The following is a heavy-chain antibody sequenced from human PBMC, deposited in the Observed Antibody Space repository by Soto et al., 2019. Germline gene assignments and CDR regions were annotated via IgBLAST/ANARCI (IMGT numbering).Heavy chain of an antibody. CDR2: INHSGST. Sequence: PSETLSLTCAVYGGSFSGYYWSWIRQPPGKGLEWIGDINHSGSTNYNPSLKSRVTISVDTSKNQFSLKLSSVTAADTAVYYCARTSKKGDIVVVVAATPSSDYFDYWGQGTLVTVSS. CDR3: ARTSKKGDIVVVVAATPSSDYFDY. CDR1: GGSFSGYY. V-gene: IGHV4-34*01. D-gene: IGHD2-15*01. J-gene: IGHJ4*02.